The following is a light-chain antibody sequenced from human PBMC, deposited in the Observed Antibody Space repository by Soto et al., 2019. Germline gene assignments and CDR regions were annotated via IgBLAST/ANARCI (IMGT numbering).Light chain of an antibody. CDR2: DVS. Sequence: QSALTQPASVSGSPGQSITISCTGTSSDVGDYNYVSWYQQHPGKAPKVMIYDVSNRPSGVSSRFSGSKSGNTASLTISGLQAEDEADYYCSSYTSRSALGVFGTGTKLTVL. J-gene: IGLJ1*01. CDR3: SSYTSRSALGV. V-gene: IGLV2-14*03. CDR1: SSDVGDYNY.